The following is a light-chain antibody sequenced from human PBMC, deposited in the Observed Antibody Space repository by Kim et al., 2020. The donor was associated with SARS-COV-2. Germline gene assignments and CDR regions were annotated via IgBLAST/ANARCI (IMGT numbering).Light chain of an antibody. V-gene: IGLV1-47*01. CDR2: RNN. CDR1: SSNIGSNY. Sequence: ELTQPPSASGTPGQRVTISCSGSSSNIGSNYVYWYQQLPGTAPKLLIYRNNQRPSGVPDRFSGSKSGTSASLAISGLRSEDEADYYCAAWDDSLSAVV. CDR3: AAWDDSLSAVV. J-gene: IGLJ2*01.